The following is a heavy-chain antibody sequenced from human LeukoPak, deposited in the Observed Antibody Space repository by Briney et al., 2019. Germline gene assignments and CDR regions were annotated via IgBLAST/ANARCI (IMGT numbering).Heavy chain of an antibody. V-gene: IGHV4-59*08. CDR2: IYYSGST. D-gene: IGHD6-19*01. Sequence: SETLSLTCTVSGGSISSFYWSWIRQPPGEGLEWLGYIYYSGSTNYNPSLKSRVTISVDTSKNQFSLKLSSVTAADTAVYYCARQQGYSSGWFDYWGQGTLVTVSS. J-gene: IGHJ4*02. CDR1: GGSISSFY. CDR3: ARQQGYSSGWFDY.